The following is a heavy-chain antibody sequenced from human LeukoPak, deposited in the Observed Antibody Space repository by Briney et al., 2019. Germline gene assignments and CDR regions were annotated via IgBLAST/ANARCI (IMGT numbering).Heavy chain of an antibody. J-gene: IGHJ4*02. CDR2: ISGSGGST. D-gene: IGHD2-2*01. V-gene: IGHV3-23*01. CDR3: ARGLGGMVVVVPAIDY. CDR1: GFTFSSYA. Sequence: PGGSLRLSCAASGFTFSSYAMSWVRQAPGKGLECVSAISGSGGSTYYADSVKGRFTIPRDNSKNTLYLQMNSLRAEETAVYYCARGLGGMVVVVPAIDYWGQGTLVTVSS.